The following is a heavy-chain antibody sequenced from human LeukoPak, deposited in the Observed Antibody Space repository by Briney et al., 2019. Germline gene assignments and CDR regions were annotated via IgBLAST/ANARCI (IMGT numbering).Heavy chain of an antibody. V-gene: IGHV3-7*01. Sequence: GGSLRLSCAASGFTFSSYWMSWVRQAPGKGLEWVANIKQDGSEKYYVDSVKGRFTISRDNAKNSLYLQTNSLRAEDTAVYYCARVYSSSSLDYWGQGTLVTVSS. D-gene: IGHD6-13*01. CDR3: ARVYSSSSLDY. CDR2: IKQDGSEK. J-gene: IGHJ4*02. CDR1: GFTFSSYW.